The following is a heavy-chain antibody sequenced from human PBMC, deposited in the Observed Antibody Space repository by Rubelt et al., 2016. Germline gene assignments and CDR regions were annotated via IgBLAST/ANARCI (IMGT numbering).Heavy chain of an antibody. Sequence: SYSMNWVRQAPGKWLEWVSYISSSSSTIYYADSVKGRFTISRDNAKNSLYLQMNSLRAEDTAVYYCARDALKVRGVIPLDYWGQGTLVTVSS. CDR3: ARDALKVRGVIPLDY. CDR2: ISSSSSTI. D-gene: IGHD3-10*01. CDR1: SYS. V-gene: IGHV3-48*01. J-gene: IGHJ4*02.